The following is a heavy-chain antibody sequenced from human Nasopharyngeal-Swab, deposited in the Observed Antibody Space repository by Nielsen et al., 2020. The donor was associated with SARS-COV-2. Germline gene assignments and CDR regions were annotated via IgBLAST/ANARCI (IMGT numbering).Heavy chain of an antibody. D-gene: IGHD3-3*01. CDR3: AGGRITNFGVVRFSHYYGMDV. Sequence: SAKVSCKASGYTFTSYAIIWVRQAPGPGLEWMGRIIPILGIAKYAQKFQGRVTITADKSTSTAYMELSSLRSEDTAVYYCAGGRITNFGVVRFSHYYGMDVWGQGTTVTVSS. CDR1: GYTFTSYA. CDR2: IIPILGIA. V-gene: IGHV1-69*04. J-gene: IGHJ6*02.